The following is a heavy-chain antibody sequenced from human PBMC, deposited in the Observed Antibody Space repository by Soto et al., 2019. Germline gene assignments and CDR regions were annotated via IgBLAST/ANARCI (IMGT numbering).Heavy chain of an antibody. D-gene: IGHD3-22*01. CDR1: GFSLSTSSGVG. CDR2: IYWDDEK. Sequence: QITLKESGPTLVKPTQTLTLTCTFSGFSLSTSSGVGVGWIRQPPGKALEWLAFIYWDDEKRYSPSLKSRLTVTKDTSKNQVVLILTTMDPVDTATYYCAHILGIGGYYEGFDYWGPGALVTVSS. J-gene: IGHJ4*02. V-gene: IGHV2-5*02. CDR3: AHILGIGGYYEGFDY.